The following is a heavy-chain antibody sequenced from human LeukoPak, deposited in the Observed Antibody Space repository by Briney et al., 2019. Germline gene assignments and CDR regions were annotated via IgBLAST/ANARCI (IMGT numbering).Heavy chain of an antibody. CDR1: GGSFSGYY. CDR2: ISSSGSTI. D-gene: IGHD2-2*02. V-gene: IGHV3-11*04. J-gene: IGHJ5*02. Sequence: LSLTCAVYGGSFSGYYWSWIRQAPGKGLEWVSYISSSGSTIYYADSVKGRFTISRDNAKNSLYLQMNSLRAEDTAVYYCARTGVPAAIVRWFDPWGQGTLVTVSS. CDR3: ARTGVPAAIVRWFDP.